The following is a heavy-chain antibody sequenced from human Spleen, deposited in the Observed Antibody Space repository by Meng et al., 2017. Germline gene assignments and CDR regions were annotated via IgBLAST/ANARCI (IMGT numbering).Heavy chain of an antibody. CDR2: FYRGGST. J-gene: IGHJ4*02. CDR1: GFTVNCNY. D-gene: IGHD6-19*01. V-gene: IGHV3-53*01. Sequence: GGSLRPSCAASGFTVNCNYMSWVRQAPGRGLEWVSVFYRGGSTYYADSVKGRFTISRDNSKNTLYLQVNSLRAEDTAVYYCAKDRRLSGWGIIDYWGQGTLVTVSS. CDR3: AKDRRLSGWGIIDY.